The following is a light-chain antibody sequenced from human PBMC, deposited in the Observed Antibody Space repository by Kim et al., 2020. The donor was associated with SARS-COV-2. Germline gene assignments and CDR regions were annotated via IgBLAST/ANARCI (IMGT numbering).Light chain of an antibody. J-gene: IGLJ2*01. CDR1: SSDVGDYNR. Sequence: QSALTQPPSVSGSPGQSVTISCTGTSSDVGDYNRVSWYQQPPGTAPKLIIYEVNNRPSGVPDRFSGSKSGNTASLTISGLQAEDEADYYCSSYSSRSTFLCGGGTQLTVL. V-gene: IGLV2-18*02. CDR2: EVN. CDR3: SSYSSRSTFL.